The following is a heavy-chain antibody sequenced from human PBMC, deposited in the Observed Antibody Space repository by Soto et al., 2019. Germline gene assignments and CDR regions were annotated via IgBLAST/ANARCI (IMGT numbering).Heavy chain of an antibody. V-gene: IGHV4-59*11. Sequence: SETLSLTCSGSGDSISNHYWNWIRQPPGKGLEWIGYIYNIVDTNYNPSLKSRVTISVDTSKNQISLTLTSVTAADTAVYYCTRPGLPMVVTPAFGYWGLGTLVTVSS. CDR1: GDSISNHY. J-gene: IGHJ4*02. CDR3: TRPGLPMVVTPAFGY. D-gene: IGHD2-21*02. CDR2: IYNIVDT.